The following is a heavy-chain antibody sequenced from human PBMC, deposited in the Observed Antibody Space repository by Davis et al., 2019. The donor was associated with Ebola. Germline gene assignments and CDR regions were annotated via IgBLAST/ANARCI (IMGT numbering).Heavy chain of an antibody. CDR3: ARETIAVAALGAFDI. CDR2: IIPIFGTA. J-gene: IGHJ3*02. D-gene: IGHD6-19*01. V-gene: IGHV1-69*13. CDR1: GGTFSSYA. Sequence: AASVKVSCKASGGTFSSYAISWVRQAPGQGLEWMGGIIPIFGTANYAQKFQGRVTITADESTSTAYMELSSLRSEDTAVYYCARETIAVAALGAFDIWGQGTMVTVSS.